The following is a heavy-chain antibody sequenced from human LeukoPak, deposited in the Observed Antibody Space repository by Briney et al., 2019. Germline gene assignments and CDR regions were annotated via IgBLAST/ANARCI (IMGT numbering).Heavy chain of an antibody. CDR2: IRSKANSYAT. D-gene: IGHD3-16*02. CDR3: TRPPAITFGGVIVSY. Sequence: GGSLRLSCAASGFTFSGSAMHWVRQASGKGLEWVGRIRSKANSYATAYAASVKGRFIISRDGSKNTAYLQMNSLKTEDTAVYYCTRPPAITFGGVIVSYWGQGTLVTVSS. V-gene: IGHV3-73*01. CDR1: GFTFSGSA. J-gene: IGHJ4*02.